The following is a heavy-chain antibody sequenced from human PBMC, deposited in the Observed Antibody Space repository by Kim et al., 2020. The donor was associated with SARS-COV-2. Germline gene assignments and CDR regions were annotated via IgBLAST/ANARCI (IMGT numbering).Heavy chain of an antibody. CDR3: ARGGVVRGFDY. D-gene: IGHD3-10*01. Sequence: GGSLILSCAASGFTFSSYWMSWVRQAPGKGLEWVANIKQDGSEKYYVDSVKGRFIISRDNAKNSLYLQMNSLRAEDTAVYYCARGGVVRGFDYWGQGTLVTVSS. V-gene: IGHV3-7*01. J-gene: IGHJ4*02. CDR1: GFTFSSYW. CDR2: IKQDGSEK.